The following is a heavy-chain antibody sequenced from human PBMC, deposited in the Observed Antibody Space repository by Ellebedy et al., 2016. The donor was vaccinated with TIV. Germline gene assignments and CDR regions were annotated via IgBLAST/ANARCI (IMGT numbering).Heavy chain of an antibody. Sequence: GESLKISXAASGFTFSNAWMSWVRQAPGKGLEWVGRIKSKTDGGTTDYAAPVKGRFTISRDDSKNTLYLQMNSLKTEDTAVYYCTTAEYYDFWSASHAAFHIWGQGTMVTVSS. V-gene: IGHV3-15*01. CDR3: TTAEYYDFWSASHAAFHI. J-gene: IGHJ3*02. CDR1: GFTFSNAW. CDR2: IKSKTDGGTT. D-gene: IGHD3-3*01.